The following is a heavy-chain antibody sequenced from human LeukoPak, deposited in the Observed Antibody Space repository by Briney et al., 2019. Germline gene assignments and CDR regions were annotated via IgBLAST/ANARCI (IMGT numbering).Heavy chain of an antibody. CDR1: GFTFSSYW. CDR3: ARDPYYDFWSGYHHFDY. CDR2: IKQDGSEK. Sequence: GGSLRLSCAASGFTFSSYWMSWVRQAPGKGLEWVANIKQDGSEKYYVDSVKGQFTISRDNARNSLYLQMNSLRAEDTAVYYCARDPYYDFWSGYHHFDYWGQGTLVTVSS. D-gene: IGHD3-3*01. V-gene: IGHV3-7*01. J-gene: IGHJ4*02.